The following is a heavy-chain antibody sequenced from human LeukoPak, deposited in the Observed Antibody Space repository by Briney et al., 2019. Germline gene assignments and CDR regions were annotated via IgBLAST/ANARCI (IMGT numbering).Heavy chain of an antibody. Sequence: ASVKVSCKASGYTFTSYDINWVRQATGQRLEWMGWMNPNSGDTGYAQKFQGRVTMTRNTSISTAYMELSSLRSEDTAVYYCARLPRLLWGTASVDHWGQGTLVTVSS. CDR1: GYTFTSYD. D-gene: IGHD5-18*01. CDR2: MNPNSGDT. J-gene: IGHJ4*02. V-gene: IGHV1-8*01. CDR3: ARLPRLLWGTASVDH.